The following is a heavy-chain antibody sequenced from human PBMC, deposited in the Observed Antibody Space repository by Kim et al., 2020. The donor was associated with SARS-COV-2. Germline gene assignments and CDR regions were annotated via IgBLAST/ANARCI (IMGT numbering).Heavy chain of an antibody. J-gene: IGHJ4*02. CDR3: ARALGGKQWLGPGDS. D-gene: IGHD6-19*01. CDR2: INTNTGNP. V-gene: IGHV7-4-1*02. CDR1: GYTFTTYS. Sequence: ASVKVSCKASGYTFTTYSMSWVRQAPGQGFEWMGWINTNTGNPTYAQGFTGRFVFSLDTSVSTAFLQISGLKAEDTGVYYCARALGGKQWLGPGDSWGQGTLLTVAS.